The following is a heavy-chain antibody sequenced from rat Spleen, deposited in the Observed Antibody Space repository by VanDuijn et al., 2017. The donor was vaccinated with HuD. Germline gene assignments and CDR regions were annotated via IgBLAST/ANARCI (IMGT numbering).Heavy chain of an antibody. CDR2: ITPSGLTT. V-gene: IGHV5-19*01. D-gene: IGHD4-3*01. Sequence: EVQLVESGGGLVLPGRSLKLSCATSGFSFSKYGMQWIRQTPTKGLQWVAAITPSGLTTHYRDSMKGRFTISRENAKATLYLQMHSLRSEDTATYYCTTIYRYNSGYVDYWGQGVMVTVSS. CDR1: GFSFSKYG. J-gene: IGHJ2*01. CDR3: TTIYRYNSGYVDY.